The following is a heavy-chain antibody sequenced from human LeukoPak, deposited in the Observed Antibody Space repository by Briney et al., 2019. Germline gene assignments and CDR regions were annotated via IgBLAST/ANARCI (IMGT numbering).Heavy chain of an antibody. CDR3: AREWGWLADLDY. V-gene: IGHV3-21*01. CDR1: GFTFSSYS. J-gene: IGHJ4*02. D-gene: IGHD6-19*01. Sequence: GGSLRLSCAASGFTFSSYSMNWVRQAPGKGLEWVSSISSSSSYIYYADSVKGRFTISRDNAKNSLYLQMNSLRAEDTAVYYRAREWGWLADLDYWGQGTLVTVSS. CDR2: ISSSSSYI.